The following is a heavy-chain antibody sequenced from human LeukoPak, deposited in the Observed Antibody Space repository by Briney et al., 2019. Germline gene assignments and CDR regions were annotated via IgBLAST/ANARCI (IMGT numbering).Heavy chain of an antibody. J-gene: IGHJ4*02. CDR1: GGSISSHY. Sequence: SETLSLTCTVSGGSISSHYWSWIRQPPGKGLEWIGYIYYSGSTNYNPSLKSRVTISVDTSKNQFSLKLSSVTAADTAVYYCARTPPRITIFGVVINPLTGFDYWGQGTLVTVSS. CDR3: ARTPPRITIFGVVINPLTGFDY. V-gene: IGHV4-59*11. D-gene: IGHD3-3*01. CDR2: IYYSGST.